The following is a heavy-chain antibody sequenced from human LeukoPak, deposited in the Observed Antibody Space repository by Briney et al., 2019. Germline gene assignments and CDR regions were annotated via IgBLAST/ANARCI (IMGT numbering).Heavy chain of an antibody. Sequence: SETLFLTCTVSGGSISSYYWSWIRQPPGKGREWIGYIYYSGSTNYNPSLKSRLTISVDASKNQFSLKLSSVTATDTAVYYCASLTTVTQGYFDSWGQGTLVTVSS. V-gene: IGHV4-59*08. CDR1: GGSISSYY. CDR2: IYYSGST. CDR3: ASLTTVTQGYFDS. J-gene: IGHJ4*02. D-gene: IGHD4-17*01.